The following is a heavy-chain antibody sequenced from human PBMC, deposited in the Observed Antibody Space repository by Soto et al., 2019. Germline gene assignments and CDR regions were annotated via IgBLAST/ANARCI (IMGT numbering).Heavy chain of an antibody. Sequence: ESGGGVVQPGTSLTLSCTVSGFTFSNYVVHWVRQTPDKGPEWVAVMAYDGSSKSYADTVKGRFTISRDNSKNTVYLQINNLGAEDTAVYYCATERSPHEEFDYWGQGALVTVSS. V-gene: IGHV3-30-3*01. J-gene: IGHJ4*02. CDR3: ATERSPHEEFDY. CDR1: GFTFSNYV. CDR2: MAYDGSSK.